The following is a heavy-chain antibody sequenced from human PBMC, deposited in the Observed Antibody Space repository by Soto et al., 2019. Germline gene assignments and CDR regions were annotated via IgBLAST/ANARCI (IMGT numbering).Heavy chain of an antibody. CDR1: GGSFSGYY. CDR2: INHSGST. D-gene: IGHD3-9*01. CDR3: ARAADVIAHYDILTGYGPLPRNFDY. J-gene: IGHJ4*02. Sequence: SETLSLTCAVYGGSFSGYYWSWIRQPTGKGLEWIGEINHSGSTNYNPSLKSRVTISVDTSKNQFSLKLSSVTAADTAVYYCARAADVIAHYDILTGYGPLPRNFDYWGQGTLVTVSS. V-gene: IGHV4-34*01.